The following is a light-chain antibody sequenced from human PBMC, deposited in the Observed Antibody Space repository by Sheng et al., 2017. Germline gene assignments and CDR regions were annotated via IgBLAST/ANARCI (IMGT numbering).Light chain of an antibody. Sequence: EIVLTQSPATLSLSPGERATLSCRASQSVSSYLAWYQQKPGQAPRLLIHGASTRATGIPARFSGSGSGTEFTLTISSLQSEDFAFYYCQQYNNWPPELTFGGGTKVEIK. J-gene: IGKJ4*01. CDR2: GAS. CDR3: QQYNNWPPELT. V-gene: IGKV3-15*01. CDR1: QSVSSY.